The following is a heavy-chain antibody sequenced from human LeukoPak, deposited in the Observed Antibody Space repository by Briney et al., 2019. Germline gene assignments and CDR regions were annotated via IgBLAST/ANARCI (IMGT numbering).Heavy chain of an antibody. CDR3: ASWGATHHYFDS. CDR1: GGSISSKSYY. CDR2: IYYSGIT. Sequence: SETLSLTCTVSGGSISSKSYYWGWIRQPPGKGLEWIGSIYYSGITYYNPSLKSRVTISVDTSKNQFSLRLSSVTAADTAVYYCASWGATHHYFDSWGRGTLVTVSS. V-gene: IGHV4-39*01. J-gene: IGHJ4*02. D-gene: IGHD1-26*01.